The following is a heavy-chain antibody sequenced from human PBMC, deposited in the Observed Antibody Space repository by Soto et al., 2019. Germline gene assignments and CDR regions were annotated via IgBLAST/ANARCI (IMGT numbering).Heavy chain of an antibody. J-gene: IGHJ4*02. D-gene: IGHD2-15*01. CDR2: INHSGST. CDR3: ARLRIVVVVAATLFDY. CDR1: GGSFSGYY. Sequence: PSETLSLTCAVYGGSFSGYYWSWIRQPPGKGLEWIGEINHSGSTNYNPSLKSRVTISVDTSKNQFSLKLSSVTAADTAVYYCARLRIVVVVAATLFDYWGQGTLVTVSS. V-gene: IGHV4-34*01.